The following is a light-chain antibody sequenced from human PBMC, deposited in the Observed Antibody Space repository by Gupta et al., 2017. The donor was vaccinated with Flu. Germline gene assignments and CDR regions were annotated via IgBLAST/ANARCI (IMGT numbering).Light chain of an antibody. J-gene: IGKJ2*01. CDR1: QSINNY. Sequence: SPLSASVGDRVTIPCRASQSINNYLNWYKQKPGKAPKLLIYSASRWQSGVTSRFSGSGFGTDFPLTISSRLQEDFAPYYCQQNYSAPQVTFGQGTKMEIK. CDR3: QQNYSAPQVT. CDR2: SAS. V-gene: IGKV1-39*01.